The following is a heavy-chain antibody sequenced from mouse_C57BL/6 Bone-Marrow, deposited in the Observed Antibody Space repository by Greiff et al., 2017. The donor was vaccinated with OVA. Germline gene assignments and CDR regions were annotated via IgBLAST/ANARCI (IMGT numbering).Heavy chain of an antibody. V-gene: IGHV7-3*01. D-gene: IGHD1-1*01. Sequence: EVNVVESGGGLVQPGGSLSLSCAASGFTFTDYYMSWVRQPPGKALEWLGFIRNKANGYTTEYRSSVKGRFTISRDNSQNILYIAMNALRTEDCATYYGSRCYSGSSYGFAYWGQGTLVTVSA. CDR3: SRCYSGSSYGFAY. CDR2: IRNKANGYTT. CDR1: GFTFTDYY. J-gene: IGHJ3*01.